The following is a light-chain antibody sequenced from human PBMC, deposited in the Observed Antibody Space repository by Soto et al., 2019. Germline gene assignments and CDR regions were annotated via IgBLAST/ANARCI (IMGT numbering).Light chain of an antibody. CDR3: SSYAGSDNVL. CDR1: SSDIGGYNY. CDR2: EVS. J-gene: IGLJ2*01. V-gene: IGLV2-8*01. Sequence: QPMLAQPRAAYESRGQSVTNSCTRNSSDIGGYNYVCWYQQHPGKAPKLMIYEVSKRPSGVPDRFSGSKSGNTASLIVSGLQAEDEADYYCSSYAGSDNVLFGGGTKVTVL.